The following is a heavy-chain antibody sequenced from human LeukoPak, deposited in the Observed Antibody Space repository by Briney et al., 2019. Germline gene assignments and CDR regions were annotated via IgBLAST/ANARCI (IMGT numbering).Heavy chain of an antibody. CDR1: GYTFTTYV. CDR2: INTYTRNP. V-gene: IGHV7-4-1*02. CDR3: ARQVGTASSHDFGH. D-gene: IGHD2-21*02. J-gene: IGHJ4*01. Sequence: ASVKVSCKASGYTFTTYVLNWVRRAPGQGFEWMGFINTYTRNPTYAQGFTGRFVFSLDTSVSTAYLQISNLKAEDTAVYYCARQVGTASSHDFGHWGHGTLVTVSS.